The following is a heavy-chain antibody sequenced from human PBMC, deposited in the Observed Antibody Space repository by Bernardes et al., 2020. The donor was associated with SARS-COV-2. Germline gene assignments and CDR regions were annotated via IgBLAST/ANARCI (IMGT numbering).Heavy chain of an antibody. CDR3: ARGYGGNYYYGMDV. CDR2: ISYDGSNK. D-gene: IGHD4-17*01. Sequence: GGSLRLSCAPSGFTLSTYAMHWVRQAPGKGLEWVALISYDGSNKYHADSVKGRFTISRDNSKNTLYLQMNSLRAEDTAVYYCARGYGGNYYYGMDVWGQGTTVTVSS. J-gene: IGHJ6*02. V-gene: IGHV3-30-3*01. CDR1: GFTLSTYA.